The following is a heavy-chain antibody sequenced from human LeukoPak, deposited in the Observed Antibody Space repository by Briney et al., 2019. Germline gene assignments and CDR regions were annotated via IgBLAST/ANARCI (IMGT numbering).Heavy chain of an antibody. CDR2: IYPGDSGT. D-gene: IGHD1-26*01. J-gene: IGHJ4*02. CDR1: GYSFTSYW. CDR3: ARLAGSGSYYHHFDY. V-gene: IGHV5-51*01. Sequence: GESLKISCKGSGYSFTSYWIGWVRQMPGKGLEWMGIIYPGDSGTRYSPSFQGQVPISADKSISTAYLQWSSLKASATAMYYCARLAGSGSYYHHFDYWGQGTLVTVSS.